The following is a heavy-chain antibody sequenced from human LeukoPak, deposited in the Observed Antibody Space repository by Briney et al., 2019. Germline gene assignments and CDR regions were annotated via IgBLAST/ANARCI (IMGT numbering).Heavy chain of an antibody. CDR1: GFTFSSYA. D-gene: IGHD3-22*01. CDR3: ARDRDYYDSSGYYSWFDP. V-gene: IGHV3-30-3*01. Sequence: GGSLRLSCAASGFTFSSYAMHWVRQAPGKGLEWVSVISYDGSNKYYADSVKGRFTISRDNSKNTLYLQMNSLRAEDTAVYYCARDRDYYDSSGYYSWFDPWGQGTLVTVSS. CDR2: ISYDGSNK. J-gene: IGHJ5*02.